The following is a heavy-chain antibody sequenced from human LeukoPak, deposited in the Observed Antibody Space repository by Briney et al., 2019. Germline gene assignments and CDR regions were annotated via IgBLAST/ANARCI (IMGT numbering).Heavy chain of an antibody. CDR2: ISADGNGR. V-gene: IGHV3-23*01. CDR1: GFIFSDTA. D-gene: IGHD1-26*01. Sequence: GGSLRLSCAASGFIFSDTAMSWVRWAPGKGLEWVSAISADGNGRFYTDSVKGRFTISRDNSKNTLYLQVNSLRAEDTAVYYCAKGGKWDVTPFDYWGQGTLVTVSS. J-gene: IGHJ4*02. CDR3: AKGGKWDVTPFDY.